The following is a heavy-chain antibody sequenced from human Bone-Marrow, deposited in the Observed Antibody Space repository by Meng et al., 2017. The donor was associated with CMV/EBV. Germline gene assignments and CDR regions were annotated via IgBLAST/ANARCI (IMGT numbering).Heavy chain of an antibody. D-gene: IGHD2-2*01. V-gene: IGHV3-21*04. CDR1: GFTFSSYS. CDR3: ARVGYCSSTSCSS. Sequence: GGSLRLSCAASGFTFSSYSMNWVRQAPGKGLEWVSSISSSSSYIYYADSVKGRFTISRDNSKNTLYLQMNSLRAEDTAVYYCARVGYCSSTSCSSWGQGTLVPVSS. J-gene: IGHJ5*02. CDR2: ISSSSSYI.